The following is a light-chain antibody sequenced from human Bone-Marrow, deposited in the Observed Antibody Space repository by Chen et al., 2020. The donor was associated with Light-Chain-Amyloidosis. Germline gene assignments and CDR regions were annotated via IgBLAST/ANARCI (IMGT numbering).Light chain of an antibody. V-gene: IGLV3-21*02. CDR2: DDS. J-gene: IGLJ3*02. CDR1: NIGSTS. Sequence: SYVLTQPSSVSVAPGQTATIACGGNNIGSTSVHWYQQAPGQAPLVVVYDDSDRPSGIPERLAGANPVTTASIDVGRVEAGDQADYYCQVCDRSSDRPVFGGGTDLTVL. CDR3: QVCDRSSDRPV.